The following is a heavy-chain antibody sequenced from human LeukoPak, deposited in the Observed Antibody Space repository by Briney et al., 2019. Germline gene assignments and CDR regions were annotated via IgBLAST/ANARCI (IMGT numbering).Heavy chain of an antibody. J-gene: IGHJ6*03. CDR1: GYTFTSYD. CDR2: MNPNSGNT. CDR3: ARAPEWGKSNYYYYYMDV. Sequence: ASVKVSCKASGYTFTSYDINWVRQATGQGLEWMGWMNPNSGNTGYAQKFQGRVTMTRNSSISTAYMELSSLRSEDTAVYYCARAPEWGKSNYYYYYMDVWGQGTMVTVSS. D-gene: IGHD1-26*01. V-gene: IGHV1-8*01.